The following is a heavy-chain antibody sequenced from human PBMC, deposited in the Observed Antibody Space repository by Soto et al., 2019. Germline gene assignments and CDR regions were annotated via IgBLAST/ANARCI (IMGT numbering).Heavy chain of an antibody. CDR2: LTADSDDT. CDR1: GFTFSTHT. D-gene: IGHD1-1*01. CDR3: AKGLDRASLDF. Sequence: EVQLLESGGTLVQPGGSLRLSCVASGFTFSTHTMNWVRQAPGKGLEWFSRLTADSDDTSYADSIKGRFTISRDNSKNTLYLQMNSLRAEDTAIYYCAKGLDRASLDFWGQGALVTVSS. J-gene: IGHJ4*02. V-gene: IGHV3-23*01.